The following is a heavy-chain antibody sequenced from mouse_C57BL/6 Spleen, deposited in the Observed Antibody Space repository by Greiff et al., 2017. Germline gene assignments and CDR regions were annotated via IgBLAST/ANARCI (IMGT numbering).Heavy chain of an antibody. CDR2: IDPSDSYT. J-gene: IGHJ1*03. CDR1: GYTFTSYW. V-gene: IGHV1-50*01. Sequence: VQLQQPGAELVKPGASVKLSCKASGYTFTSYWMPWVKQRPGQGLEWIGEIDPSDSYTNYNQKFKGKATLTVDTSSSTAYMQLSSLTSEDSAVYYCARGGGYFDVWGTGTTVTVAS. CDR3: ARGGGYFDV.